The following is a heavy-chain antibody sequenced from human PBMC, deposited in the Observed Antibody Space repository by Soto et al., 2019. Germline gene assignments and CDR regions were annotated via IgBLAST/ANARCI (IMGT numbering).Heavy chain of an antibody. CDR3: ARRPHNYYDSSGYYSVGAFDI. Sequence: GESLTISCKVSGYSFTSYWISWVLQMPGKGLEGMGRIDPSDSYTNYSPSFQGHVTISADKSISTAYLQWSSLKASDTAMYYCARRPHNYYDSSGYYSVGAFDIWGQGTLVTVSS. CDR1: GYSFTSYW. J-gene: IGHJ3*02. CDR2: IDPSDSYT. V-gene: IGHV5-10-1*01. D-gene: IGHD3-22*01.